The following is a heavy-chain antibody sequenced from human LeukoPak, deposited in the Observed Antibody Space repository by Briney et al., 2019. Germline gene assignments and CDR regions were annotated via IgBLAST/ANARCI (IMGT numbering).Heavy chain of an antibody. Sequence: SVKVSCKAFEGTFSSYEISCVRQDPGQGLEWMGGIIPIFGTANYAQKFQGRVTITADKSTSTAYMELSSLRSEDTAVYYCASLRLGELSFEYYFDYWGQGTLVTVSS. D-gene: IGHD3-16*02. CDR2: IIPIFGTA. CDR1: EGTFSSYE. J-gene: IGHJ4*02. V-gene: IGHV1-69*06. CDR3: ASLRLGELSFEYYFDY.